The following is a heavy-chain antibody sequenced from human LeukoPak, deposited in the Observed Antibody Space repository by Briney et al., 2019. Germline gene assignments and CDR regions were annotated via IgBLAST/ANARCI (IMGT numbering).Heavy chain of an antibody. J-gene: IGHJ4*02. CDR3: ARRAGAYSHPYDY. V-gene: IGHV3-23*01. CDR2: ISPSGDIR. Sequence: GGSLRLSCAASGFTFSSYAMSWVRQAPGKGLEWVSGISPSGDIRYYADSAKGRFTISRDNSKNTLYLQMNSLRAEDTAVYYCARRAGAYSHPYDYWGQGTLVTVSS. CDR1: GFTFSSYA. D-gene: IGHD4/OR15-4a*01.